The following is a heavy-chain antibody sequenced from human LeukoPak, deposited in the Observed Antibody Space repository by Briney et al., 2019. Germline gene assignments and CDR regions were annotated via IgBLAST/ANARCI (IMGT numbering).Heavy chain of an antibody. V-gene: IGHV1-69*13. J-gene: IGHJ5*02. CDR1: GGTFSSYA. Sequence: ASVKVSCKASGGTFSSYAISWVRQAPGQGLEWMGGIIPIFGTANYAQKFQGRVTITADESTSTAYMELSSLRSEDTAVYYCARGSPFYDYGGNGAADRFDPWGQGTLVTVSS. CDR2: IIPIFGTA. D-gene: IGHD4-23*01. CDR3: ARGSPFYDYGGNGAADRFDP.